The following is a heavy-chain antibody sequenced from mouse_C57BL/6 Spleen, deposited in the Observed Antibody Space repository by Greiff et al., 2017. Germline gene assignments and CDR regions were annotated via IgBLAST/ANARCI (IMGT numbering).Heavy chain of an antibody. V-gene: IGHV5-4*01. CDR1: GFTFSSYA. D-gene: IGHD3-2*02. J-gene: IGHJ4*01. CDR3: ARDRGDSSGRYAMDY. Sequence: EVNLVESGGGLVKPGGSLKLSCAASGFTFSSYAMSWVRQTPEKRLEWVATISDGGSYTYYPDNVKGRFTISRDNAKNNLYLQMSHLKSEDTAMYYCARDRGDSSGRYAMDYWGQGTSVTVSS. CDR2: ISDGGSYT.